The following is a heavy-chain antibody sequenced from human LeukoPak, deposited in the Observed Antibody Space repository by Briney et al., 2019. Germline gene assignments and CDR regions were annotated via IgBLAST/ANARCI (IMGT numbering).Heavy chain of an antibody. CDR1: GGSISSYY. D-gene: IGHD6-13*01. V-gene: IGHV4-59*01. CDR3: ARLKPRIAEADY. CDR2: IYYSGST. Sequence: SETLSLTCTVSGGSISSYYWSWIRQPPGKGLEWIGYIYYSGSTNYNPSLKSRVTISVDTSKNQFSLKLSSVTAADTAVYYCARLKPRIAEADYWGQGTLVTVSS. J-gene: IGHJ4*02.